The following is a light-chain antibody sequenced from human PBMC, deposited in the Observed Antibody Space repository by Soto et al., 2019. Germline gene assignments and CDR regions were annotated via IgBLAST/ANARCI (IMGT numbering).Light chain of an antibody. Sequence: QSALTQPASVSGSPGQSITISCTGTSNDVGANNLVSWYQQYPGKAPKLIIYEGSKRPSGVSDRFSGSKSGNTASLSISGLQAEDEADYYCSSRTARVTVIFGGGTKLTVL. CDR3: SSRTARVTVI. J-gene: IGLJ2*01. CDR1: SNDVGANNL. CDR2: EGS. V-gene: IGLV2-14*02.